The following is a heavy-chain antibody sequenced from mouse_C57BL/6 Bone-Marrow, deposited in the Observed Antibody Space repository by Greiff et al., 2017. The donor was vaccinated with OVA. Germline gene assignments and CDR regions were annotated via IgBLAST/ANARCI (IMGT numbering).Heavy chain of an antibody. J-gene: IGHJ2*01. CDR2: IYPDSSST. CDR1: GYTFTSYW. V-gene: IGHV1-55*01. Sequence: QVQLQQPGAELVKPGASVKMSCKASGYTFTSYWITWVKQRPGQGLEWIGDIYPDSSSTNYNEKFKSKATLTVDTSTSTAYMQLSSLTSEDSAVYYCARYDYGSSYLDYWGQGTTLTVSS. D-gene: IGHD1-1*01. CDR3: ARYDYGSSYLDY.